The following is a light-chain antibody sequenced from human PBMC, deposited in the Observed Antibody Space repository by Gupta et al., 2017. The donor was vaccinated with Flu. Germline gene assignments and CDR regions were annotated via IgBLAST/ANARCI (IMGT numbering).Light chain of an antibody. CDR1: RTISATY. CDR2: DTI. J-gene: IGKJ5*01. CDR3: QLYGRAPLLT. V-gene: IGKV3D-20*01. Sequence: ESALTQSPATLSLSPGERATLSCAASRTISATYLAWYQQKPGLAPRLIIYDTIKRPAGVPDRFAGSGSGTDXTLTISXVETEDFAVYTCQLYGRAPLLTFGXGTRLDIK.